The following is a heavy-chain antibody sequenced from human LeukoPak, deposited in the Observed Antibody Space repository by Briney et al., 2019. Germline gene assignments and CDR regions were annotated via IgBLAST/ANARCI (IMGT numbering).Heavy chain of an antibody. CDR1: GGSIMSYY. CDR3: ARRATSSNWYFDL. J-gene: IGHJ2*01. V-gene: IGHV4-4*07. D-gene: IGHD2-2*01. Sequence: SETLSLTCTVSGGSIMSYYWSWIRQPAGKGLGWIGRIHTSGSTSYNPSLKSRVTMSVDTSKNQLSLNLTSVTAADTAVYFCARRATSSNWYFDLWGRGTLVTVSS. CDR2: IHTSGST.